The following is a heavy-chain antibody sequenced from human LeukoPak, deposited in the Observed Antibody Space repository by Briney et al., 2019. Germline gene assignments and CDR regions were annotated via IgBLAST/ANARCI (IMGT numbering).Heavy chain of an antibody. CDR2: INPNSGGT. CDR1: GHTFTGYY. J-gene: IGHJ4*02. V-gene: IGHV1-2*02. Sequence: GASVKVSCKASGHTFTGYYMHWVRQAPGQGLEWMGWINPNSGGTNYAQKFQGRLTMTRDTSISTAYLELSRLRSDDTAMYYCARNGRVRRVVKDLFEYWGQGTLVAVSS. CDR3: ARNGRVRRVVKDLFEY. D-gene: IGHD3-10*01.